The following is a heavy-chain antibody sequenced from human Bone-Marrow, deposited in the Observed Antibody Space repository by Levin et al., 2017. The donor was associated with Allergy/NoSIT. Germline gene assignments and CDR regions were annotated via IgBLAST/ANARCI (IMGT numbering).Heavy chain of an antibody. CDR3: ARTLGLPLRRNYYYGMDV. J-gene: IGHJ6*02. V-gene: IGHV2-26*01. D-gene: IGHD3-10*01. CDR2: IFSNDEK. CDR1: GFSLSNARMG. Sequence: SGPTLVKPTETLTLTCTVSGFSLSNARMGVSWIRQPPGKALEWLAHIFSNDEKSYSTSLKSRLTISKDTSKSQVVLTMTNMDPVDTATYYCARTLGLPLRRNYYYGMDVWGQGTTVTVSS.